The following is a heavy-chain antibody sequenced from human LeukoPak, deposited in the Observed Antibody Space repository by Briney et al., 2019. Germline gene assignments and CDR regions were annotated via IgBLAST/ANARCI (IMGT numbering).Heavy chain of an antibody. V-gene: IGHV4-59*11. Sequence: SETLSLTWTVSGDSFSSHYWTWIRQPPGKGLEWIGYISYRGSTNYNPSLKSRVTISIDTSKNQFSLRLSSVTAADTAVYYCARDLVTVTKGFDIWGQGTMVSVSS. CDR2: ISYRGST. J-gene: IGHJ3*02. D-gene: IGHD4-17*01. CDR1: GDSFSSHY. CDR3: ARDLVTVTKGFDI.